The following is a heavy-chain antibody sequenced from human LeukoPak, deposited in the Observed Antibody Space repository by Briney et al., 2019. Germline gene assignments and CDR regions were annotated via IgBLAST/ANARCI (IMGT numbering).Heavy chain of an antibody. J-gene: IGHJ3*02. CDR2: VYSSGST. V-gene: IGHV4-61*01. CDR3: ARDRGDLLTGHLDAFDI. CDR1: GGSVSSGTYY. D-gene: IGHD3-9*01. Sequence: KPSETLSLTCTVSGGSVSSGTYYWTWIRQPPGKGLEWIGYVYSSGSTNYSPSLKSRVTMSLEMSKNQFSLRLSSVTAADTAVYYCARDRGDLLTGHLDAFDIWGQGTMVTVSS.